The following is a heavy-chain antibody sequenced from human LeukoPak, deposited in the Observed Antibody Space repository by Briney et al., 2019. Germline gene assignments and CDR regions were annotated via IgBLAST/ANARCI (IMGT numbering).Heavy chain of an antibody. CDR3: ARDPNNYYGSGSYPY. D-gene: IGHD3-10*01. CDR1: GFTVSSNY. Sequence: GESLKISCAASGFTVSSNYMSWVRQAPGKGLEWVSVIYSGGSTYYADSVKGRFTISRDNSKNTLYLQMNSLRAEDTAVYYCARDPNNYYGSGSYPYWGQGTLVTVSS. V-gene: IGHV3-66*01. J-gene: IGHJ4*02. CDR2: IYSGGST.